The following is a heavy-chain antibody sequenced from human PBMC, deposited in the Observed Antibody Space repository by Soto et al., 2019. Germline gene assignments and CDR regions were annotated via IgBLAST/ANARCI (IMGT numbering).Heavy chain of an antibody. Sequence: GGSLSLSCAASGFTFSSYDIHWVRQATGKGLEWVSAIGTAGDTYYPGSVKGRFTISRENAKNSLYLQMNSLRAGDTAVYYCARVPRGYSSSWFYYYGMDVWGQGTTVTVSS. CDR2: IGTAGDT. CDR1: GFTFSSYD. D-gene: IGHD6-13*01. V-gene: IGHV3-13*01. J-gene: IGHJ6*02. CDR3: ARVPRGYSSSWFYYYGMDV.